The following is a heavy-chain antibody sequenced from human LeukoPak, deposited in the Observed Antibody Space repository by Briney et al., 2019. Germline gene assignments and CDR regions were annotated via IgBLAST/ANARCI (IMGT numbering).Heavy chain of an antibody. CDR2: INHSGST. CDR3: ARGYWFYFDY. Sequence: SETLSLTCALSGGSITDYYYNWVRQPPGKGLEWIGEINHSGSTTYNPSLKSRVTISVDTSKNQFSLKLSSVTAADTAVYYCARGYWFYFDYWGQGTLVTVSS. CDR1: GGSITDYY. V-gene: IGHV4-34*01. D-gene: IGHD2-8*02. J-gene: IGHJ4*02.